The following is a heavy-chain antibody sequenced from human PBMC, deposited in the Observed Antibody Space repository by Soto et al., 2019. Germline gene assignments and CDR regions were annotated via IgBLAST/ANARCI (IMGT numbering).Heavy chain of an antibody. Sequence: EVQLVESGGGLVKPGGSLRLSCAASGFTFSSYSMNWVRQAPGKGLEWVSSISSSSSSYIYYEASVKRRSTISRDNAKNSLYLQMNSLRAEDTAVYYCARERGFGELLRYYYYGMDVWGQGTTVTVSS. D-gene: IGHD3-10*01. CDR1: GFTFSSYS. J-gene: IGHJ6*02. CDR3: ARERGFGELLRYYYYGMDV. V-gene: IGHV3-21*01. CDR2: ISSSSSSYI.